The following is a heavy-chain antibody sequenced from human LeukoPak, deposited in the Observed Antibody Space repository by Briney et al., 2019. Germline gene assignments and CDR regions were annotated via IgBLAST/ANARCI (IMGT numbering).Heavy chain of an antibody. CDR3: ARERYSSGWIFSYFDY. CDR1: GGSISISGYY. D-gene: IGHD6-19*01. J-gene: IGHJ4*02. V-gene: IGHV4-31*03. CDR2: IYYSGST. Sequence: SETLSLTCTVSGGSISISGYYWSWIRQHPGKGLEWIVYIYYSGSTYCNPSLKSRVTISVDTSKNQFSLKLTSVTAADTAVYYCARERYSSGWIFSYFDYWGQGTLVTVSS.